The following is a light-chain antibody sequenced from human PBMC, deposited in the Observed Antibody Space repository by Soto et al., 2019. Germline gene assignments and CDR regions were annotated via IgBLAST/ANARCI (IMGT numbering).Light chain of an antibody. CDR3: QQYNNWPLT. J-gene: IGKJ4*01. Sequence: EVVMTQSPATLSVSPVERATLSCMASQSVDNDLAWYQQKPGQPPRLLIYDASTRATGIPARFSGSQSGTEFTLTISSLLSEDFAVYSCQQYNNWPLTFGGGTKVDIK. CDR1: QSVDND. V-gene: IGKV3D-15*01. CDR2: DAS.